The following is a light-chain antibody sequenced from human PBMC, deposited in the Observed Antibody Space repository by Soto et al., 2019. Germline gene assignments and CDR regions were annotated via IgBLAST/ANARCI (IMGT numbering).Light chain of an antibody. V-gene: IGKV1-27*01. J-gene: IGKJ1*01. CDR1: QGISNY. Sequence: DIQMTQSPSSLSTSVGDRVTITCRASQGISNYLAWYQQKPGKDPKLLIYDASTLPSGVPARFSGSGSGTDFTLTISSLQPEDVATYYCQKYNSSPWTFGQGTKVEIK. CDR3: QKYNSSPWT. CDR2: DAS.